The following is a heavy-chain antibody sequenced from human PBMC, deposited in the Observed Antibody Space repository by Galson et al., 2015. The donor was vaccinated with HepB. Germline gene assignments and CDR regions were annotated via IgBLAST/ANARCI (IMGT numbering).Heavy chain of an antibody. Sequence: SLRLSCAASGFTYSTYGMHWVRQAPGKGLEWVALISHDGGNSHYADSVKGRFTISRDNAKNTLYPQMNSLRAEDTAVYYCAKDNRDHYDFWSGSEGWFDPWGQGTLVTVSS. CDR1: GFTYSTYG. D-gene: IGHD3-3*01. J-gene: IGHJ5*02. V-gene: IGHV3-30*18. CDR2: ISHDGGNS. CDR3: AKDNRDHYDFWSGSEGWFDP.